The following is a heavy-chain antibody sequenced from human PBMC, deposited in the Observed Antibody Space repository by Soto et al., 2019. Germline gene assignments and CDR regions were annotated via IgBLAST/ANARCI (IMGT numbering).Heavy chain of an antibody. D-gene: IGHD5-12*01. Sequence: QMQLVESGGGVVQPGRSLRLSCVASGITFTNHGIHWVRQAPGKGLEWVADISYNGIDKWYADSVKGRFTISRDNFRDTVYLQMHGLRPEDTAVYYCASGEGKNGHDTRVAYLGQGTLVTVAA. CDR1: GITFTNHG. CDR3: ASGEGKNGHDTRVAY. J-gene: IGHJ4*02. CDR2: ISYNGIDK. V-gene: IGHV3-30*03.